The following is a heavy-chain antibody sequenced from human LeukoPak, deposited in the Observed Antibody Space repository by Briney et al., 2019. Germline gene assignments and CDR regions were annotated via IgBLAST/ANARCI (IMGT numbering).Heavy chain of an antibody. D-gene: IGHD5-24*01. V-gene: IGHV3-21*01. Sequence: PGGSLRLSCAASGFTFSSYSMNWVRQAPGKGLEWVSSISSSSSYIYYADSVKGRFTISRDNAKNSLYLQMNSLRDEDTAVYYCARGRWLKWGGDYFDYWGQGTLVTVSS. CDR3: ARGRWLKWGGDYFDY. CDR1: GFTFSSYS. J-gene: IGHJ4*02. CDR2: ISSSSSYI.